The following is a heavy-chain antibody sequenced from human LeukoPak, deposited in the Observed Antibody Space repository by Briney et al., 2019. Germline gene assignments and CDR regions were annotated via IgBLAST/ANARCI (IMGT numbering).Heavy chain of an antibody. V-gene: IGHV1-2*02. CDR1: GYTFTGYY. J-gene: IGHJ6*03. CDR2: INPNRGGT. CDR3: ARGSPRDIVVVPAAPPSAYYYYYYMDV. Sequence: VASVKVSCKASGYTFTGYYMPWVRQAPGQGLEWMGWINPNRGGTNYAQKFQGRDTMTRDTSISTAYMELSRLRSDDTAVYYCARGSPRDIVVVPAAPPSAYYYYYYMDVWGKGTTVTVSS. D-gene: IGHD2-2*01.